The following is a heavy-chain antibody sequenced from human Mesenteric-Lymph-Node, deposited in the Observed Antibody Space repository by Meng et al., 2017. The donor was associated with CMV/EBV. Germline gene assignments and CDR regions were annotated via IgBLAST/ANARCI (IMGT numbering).Heavy chain of an antibody. J-gene: IGHJ5*02. CDR2: IRYDGSSK. Sequence: GGSLRLSCVASGFTFSSYSMSWVRQAPGKGLEWVAFIRYDGSSKYYADSVKGRFTISRDNSENTLYLQMNSLRAEDTAVYYCTRGATVDYSNWGSWGQGTLVTVSS. CDR1: GFTFSSYS. CDR3: TRGATVDYSNWGS. D-gene: IGHD4-11*01. V-gene: IGHV3-30*02.